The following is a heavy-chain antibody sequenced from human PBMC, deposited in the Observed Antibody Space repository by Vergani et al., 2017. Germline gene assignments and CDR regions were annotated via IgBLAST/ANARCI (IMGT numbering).Heavy chain of an antibody. J-gene: IGHJ4*02. CDR3: ARDEAVFVGGTTGLNY. V-gene: IGHV1-3*01. D-gene: IGHD4-17*01. CDR2: INAGNGNT. CDR1: GYTFTSYA. Sequence: QVQLVQSGAEVKKPGASVKVSCKASGYTFTSYAMHWVRQAPGQRLEWMGWINAGNGNTKYSQKFQGRVTITRDTSASTAYMELSSLRSEDTAVYYCARDEAVFVGGTTGLNYWGQGTLVTVSS.